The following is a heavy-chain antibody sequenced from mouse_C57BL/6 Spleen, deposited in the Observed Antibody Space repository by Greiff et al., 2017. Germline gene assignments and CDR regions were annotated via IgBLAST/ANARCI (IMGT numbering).Heavy chain of an antibody. CDR2: IDPSDSET. CDR1: GYTFTSYW. J-gene: IGHJ3*01. V-gene: IGHV1-52*01. CDR3: ARSRLDSSGYFAN. D-gene: IGHD3-2*02. Sequence: QVQLQQPGAELVRPGSSVKLSCKASGYTFTSYWMHWVKQRPIQGLEWIGNIDPSDSETHYNQKFKDKATLTVDKSSSTAYMQLSSLTSEDSAVYYCARSRLDSSGYFANWGQGTLVTVSA.